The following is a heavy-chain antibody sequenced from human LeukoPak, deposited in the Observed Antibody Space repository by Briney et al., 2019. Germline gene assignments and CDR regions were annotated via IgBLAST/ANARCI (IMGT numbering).Heavy chain of an antibody. Sequence: SETLSLTCTVYGVSFSSFQWSWIRQSPVKGPEWIGNIHMTGRTDYNPSLKSRVTISMDTSKSQFSLLLTSVSAEDTAVYYCARDTSPLYGGTYFDAFDVWGPGTVVTVSS. CDR3: ARDTSPLYGGTYFDAFDV. D-gene: IGHD1-26*01. CDR2: IHMTGRT. V-gene: IGHV4-59*12. CDR1: GVSFSSFQ. J-gene: IGHJ3*01.